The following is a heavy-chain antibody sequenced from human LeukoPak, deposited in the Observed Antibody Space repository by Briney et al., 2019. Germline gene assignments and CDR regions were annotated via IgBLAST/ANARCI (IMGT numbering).Heavy chain of an antibody. Sequence: SETLSLTCTVSGASISSYYWSWIRQPPGKGLEWIGFISNSRSTNYNPSLKSRVTISVDTSKSHFSLKLTSVTAADTAVYSCARDRQPSRYNGLDVWGQGTTVTVSS. V-gene: IGHV4-59*01. CDR2: ISNSRST. D-gene: IGHD2-2*01. J-gene: IGHJ6*02. CDR3: ARDRQPSRYNGLDV. CDR1: GASISSYY.